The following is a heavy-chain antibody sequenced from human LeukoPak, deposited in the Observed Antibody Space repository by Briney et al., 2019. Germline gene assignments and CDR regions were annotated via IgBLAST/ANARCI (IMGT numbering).Heavy chain of an antibody. CDR3: AREVVIFPDYYYYGMDV. CDR1: GFPFRAYY. V-gene: IGHV3-11*01. D-gene: IGHD3-9*01. J-gene: IGHJ6*02. CDR2: ISRSGDSL. Sequence: GGSLRLSCAASGFPFRAYYMTWIRQAPGKGLEWISYISRSGDSLYYADSVEGRFTISRDNAKNSLFLQMNSLRADDTAVYYCAREVVIFPDYYYYGMDVWGQGTTVTVSS.